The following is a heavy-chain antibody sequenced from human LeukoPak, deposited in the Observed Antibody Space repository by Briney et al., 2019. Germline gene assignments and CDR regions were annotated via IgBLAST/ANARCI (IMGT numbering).Heavy chain of an antibody. CDR2: ISSSSSYI. CDR3: ARDPIYGGTVPYYFDY. D-gene: IGHD4-23*01. CDR1: GFTFSSYS. J-gene: IGHJ4*02. V-gene: IGHV3-21*01. Sequence: PGGPLRLSCAASGFTFSSYSMNWVRQAPGKGLEWVSSISSSSSYIYYADSVKGRFTISRDNAKNSLYLQMNSLRAEDTAVYYCARDPIYGGTVPYYFDYWGQGTLVTVSS.